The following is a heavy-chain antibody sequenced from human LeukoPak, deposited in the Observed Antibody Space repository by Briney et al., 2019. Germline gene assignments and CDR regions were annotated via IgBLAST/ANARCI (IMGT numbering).Heavy chain of an antibody. D-gene: IGHD2-2*01. CDR3: ARGVVVPAAMGNWFDP. CDR1: GGTFSSYA. J-gene: IGHJ5*02. V-gene: IGHV1-69*05. CDR2: IIPIFGTA. Sequence: GASVKVSCKASGGTFSSYAISWVRQAPGQGLEWMGGIIPIFGTANYAQKFQGRVTITTDESTSTAYMELSSLRSEDTAVYYCARGVVVPAAMGNWFDPWGQGTLVTVSS.